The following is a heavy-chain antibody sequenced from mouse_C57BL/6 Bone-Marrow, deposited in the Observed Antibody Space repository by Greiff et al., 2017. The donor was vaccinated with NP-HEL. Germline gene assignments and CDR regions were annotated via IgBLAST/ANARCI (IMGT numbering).Heavy chain of an antibody. V-gene: IGHV5-4*01. J-gene: IGHJ3*01. Sequence: DVKLVESGGGLVKPGGSLKLSCAASGFTFSSYAMSWVRQTPEKRLEWVATISDGGSYTYYPDNVKGRFTISRDNAKNNLYLQMSHLKSEDTAMYYCARDPYYYGSSYGFAYWGQGTLVTVSA. D-gene: IGHD1-1*01. CDR2: ISDGGSYT. CDR1: GFTFSSYA. CDR3: ARDPYYYGSSYGFAY.